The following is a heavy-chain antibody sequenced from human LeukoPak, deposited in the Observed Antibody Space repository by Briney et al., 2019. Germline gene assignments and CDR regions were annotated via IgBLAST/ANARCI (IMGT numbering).Heavy chain of an antibody. CDR3: ARVVGATIIDY. V-gene: IGHV3-66*01. CDR2: IYSGGST. J-gene: IGHJ4*02. CDR1: GFTVSSNY. Sequence: GGSLRLSCAASGFTVSSNYMSWVRQAPGKGLEWVSVIYSGGSTYYADSVKGRFTISRDNSKNTLYLQMNSLRAEDTAVYYCARVVGATIIDYWGQGTLVTVPS. D-gene: IGHD1-26*01.